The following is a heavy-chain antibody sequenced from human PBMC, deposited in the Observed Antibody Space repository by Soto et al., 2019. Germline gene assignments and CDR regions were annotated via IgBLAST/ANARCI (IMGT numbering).Heavy chain of an antibody. CDR2: IYYSGST. Sequence: SETLSLTCTVSGGSISSGGYYWSWIRQHPGKGLEWIGYIYYSGSTYYNPSLKSRVTISVDTSKNQFSLKLSSVTAADTAVYYCARDHHYYDSSGYYFRYFDYWGQGTLVTVSS. J-gene: IGHJ4*02. D-gene: IGHD3-22*01. CDR3: ARDHHYYDSSGYYFRYFDY. CDR1: GGSISSGGYY. V-gene: IGHV4-31*03.